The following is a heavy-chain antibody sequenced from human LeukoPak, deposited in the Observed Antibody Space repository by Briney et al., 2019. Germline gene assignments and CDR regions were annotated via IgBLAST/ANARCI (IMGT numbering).Heavy chain of an antibody. CDR2: IYHSGTA. CDR3: ARDPAMTFNWFDP. Sequence: SETLSLTCAVSGYSIGSGYYWAWIRQPPGKGLEWIASIYHSGTAHSNPSLQSRVTLSVDTSKNQFSLKVSSVTAADTAVYYCARDPAMTFNWFDPWGQGTLVTVSS. CDR1: GYSIGSGYY. V-gene: IGHV4-38-2*02. J-gene: IGHJ5*02. D-gene: IGHD2-21*02.